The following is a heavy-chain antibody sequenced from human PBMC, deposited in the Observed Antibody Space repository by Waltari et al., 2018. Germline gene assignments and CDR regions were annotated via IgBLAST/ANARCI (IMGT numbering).Heavy chain of an antibody. V-gene: IGHV3-64D*06. CDR1: GFTFSIYR. D-gene: IGHD2-15*01. CDR3: VKRWSSSDVDY. Sequence: EVQLVESGGGLVQPGGSLRLSCSASGFTFSIYRMHWVRQAPGKGLEYVSAISPNGDSTYYADCVKGRFTISRDNSKNTVFLQMSSLRAEDTAVYYCVKRWSSSDVDYWGQGTLVTVSS. J-gene: IGHJ4*02. CDR2: ISPNGDST.